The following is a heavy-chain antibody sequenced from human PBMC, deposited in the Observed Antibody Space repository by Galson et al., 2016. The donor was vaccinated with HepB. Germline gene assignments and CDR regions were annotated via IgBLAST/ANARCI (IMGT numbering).Heavy chain of an antibody. V-gene: IGHV1-8*01. Sequence: SVKVSCKASGYTFASYDIHWVRQATGQRLEWMGWMNPNTGSTGYAQKFQGRVTMTRFSSITTAFMELSSLTSADTAVYYCARGSAWSHFDNWGQGTLVTVSS. CDR1: GYTFASYD. CDR3: ARGSAWSHFDN. CDR2: MNPNTGST. J-gene: IGHJ4*02. D-gene: IGHD2-8*02.